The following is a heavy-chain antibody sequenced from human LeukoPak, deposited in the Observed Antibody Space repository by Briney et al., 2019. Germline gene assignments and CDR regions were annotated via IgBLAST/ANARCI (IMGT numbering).Heavy chain of an antibody. CDR3: AKDRGAH. J-gene: IGHJ4*02. V-gene: IGHV3-30*04. CDR2: ISYDGSNK. D-gene: IGHD3-10*01. CDR1: GFTFSGSA. Sequence: GGSLKLSCAASGFTFSGSAMHWVRQAPGKGLEWVAVISYDGSNKYYADSVKGRFTISRDNSKNTLYLQMNSLRAEDTAVYYCAKDRGAHWGQGTLVTVSS.